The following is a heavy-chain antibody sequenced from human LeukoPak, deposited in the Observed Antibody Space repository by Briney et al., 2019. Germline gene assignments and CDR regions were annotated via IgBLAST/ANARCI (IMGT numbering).Heavy chain of an antibody. CDR2: ISSSGSTI. J-gene: IGHJ4*02. CDR3: ARDGGYCSGGSCYSVALYYFDY. CDR1: GFTFSSYS. Sequence: GGSLRLSCAASGFTFSSYSMNWVRQAPGKGLEWVSYISSSGSTIYYADSVKGRFTISRDNAKNSLYLQMNSLRAEDTAVYYCARDGGYCSGGSCYSVALYYFDYWGQGTLVTVSS. D-gene: IGHD2-15*01. V-gene: IGHV3-48*04.